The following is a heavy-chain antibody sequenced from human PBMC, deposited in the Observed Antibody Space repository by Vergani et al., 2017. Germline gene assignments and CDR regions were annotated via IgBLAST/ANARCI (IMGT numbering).Heavy chain of an antibody. CDR3: ARDPRGYGGDPEDDYYGMDV. CDR2: IIPVLGKT. CDR1: GATFRSNT. D-gene: IGHD2-21*02. J-gene: IGHJ6*02. Sequence: QVQLVQSGAEVKKPGSSVKVSCKASGATFRSNTISWVRQVPGQGLEWMGRIIPVLGKTKYAQDFQGRLTITADTSTSTAYMELTSLRSQDTAVYYCARDPRGYGGDPEDDYYGMDVWGRGTTVTVSS. V-gene: IGHV1-69*08.